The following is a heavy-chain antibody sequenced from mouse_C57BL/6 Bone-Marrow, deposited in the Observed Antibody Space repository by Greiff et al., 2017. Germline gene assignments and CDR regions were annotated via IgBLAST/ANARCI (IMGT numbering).Heavy chain of an antibody. J-gene: IGHJ2*01. V-gene: IGHV1-59*01. CDR3: ARPLLLPDY. CDR2: IDPSDSYT. D-gene: IGHD1-1*01. Sequence: QVQLQQPGAELVRPGTSVKLSCKASGYTFTSYWMHWVKQRPGQGLEWIGVIDPSDSYTNYNQKFKGKATLTVDTSSSTAYMQLSSLTSADSAVYYCARPLLLPDYWGQGTTLTESS. CDR1: GYTFTSYW.